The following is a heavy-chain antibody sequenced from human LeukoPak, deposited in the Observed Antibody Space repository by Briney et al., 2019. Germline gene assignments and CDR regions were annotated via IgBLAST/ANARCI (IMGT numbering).Heavy chain of an antibody. D-gene: IGHD6-13*01. V-gene: IGHV4-39*07. CDR1: GGSISSSSYY. CDR3: ARVPRLMYSSSWYGYNWFDP. J-gene: IGHJ5*02. CDR2: IYYSGST. Sequence: PSETLSLTCTVSGGSISSSSYYWGWIRQPPGKGLEWIGSIYYSGSTYYNPSLKSRVTISVDTSKNQFSLKLSSVTAADTAVYYCARVPRLMYSSSWYGYNWFDPWGQGTLVTVSS.